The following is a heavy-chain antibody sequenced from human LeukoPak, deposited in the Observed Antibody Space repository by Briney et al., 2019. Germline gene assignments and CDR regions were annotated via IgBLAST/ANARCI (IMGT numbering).Heavy chain of an antibody. Sequence: SETLSLTCAVYGGSLSAYYYYWSWIRQPPGRGLEWIGEISHSGSTNDNPSLKSRVTISIDTSKNQFSLRLSSVTAADTAVYYCARGVGDSATFFYSYYMDVWGKGTTVTVSS. V-gene: IGHV4-34*01. CDR2: ISHSGST. J-gene: IGHJ6*03. D-gene: IGHD2/OR15-2a*01. CDR1: GGSLSAYY. CDR3: ARGVGDSATFFYSYYMDV.